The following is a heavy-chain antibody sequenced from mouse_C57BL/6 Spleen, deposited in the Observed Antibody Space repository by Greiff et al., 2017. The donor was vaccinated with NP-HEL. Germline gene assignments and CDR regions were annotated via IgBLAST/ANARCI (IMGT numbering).Heavy chain of an antibody. D-gene: IGHD1-1*01. Sequence: VQLQQSGPGLVKPSQSLSLTCSVTGYSITSGYYWNWIRQFPGNKLEWMGYISYDGSNNYNPSLKNRISITRDTSKNQFFLKLNSVTTEDTATYYCAREDYGSSWGYYFDYWGQGTTLTVSS. CDR3: AREDYGSSWGYYFDY. CDR1: GYSITSGYY. V-gene: IGHV3-6*01. CDR2: ISYDGSN. J-gene: IGHJ2*01.